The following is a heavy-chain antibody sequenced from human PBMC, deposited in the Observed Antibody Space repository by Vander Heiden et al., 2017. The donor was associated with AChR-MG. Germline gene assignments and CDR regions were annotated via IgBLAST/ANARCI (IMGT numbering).Heavy chain of an antibody. CDR1: GFTFSSDG. V-gene: IGHV3-33*01. CDR3: ASSMQTYYDYVWGSYRPFDY. Sequence: QVQLVESGGGVVQPGRSLRLSCAASGFTFSSDGMHGVRQAPGKGLEWVAVIWYDGSNKYYADSVKGRFTISRDNSKNTLYLQMNSLRAEDTAVYYCASSMQTYYDYVWGSYRPFDYWGQGTLVTVSS. D-gene: IGHD3-16*02. J-gene: IGHJ4*02. CDR2: IWYDGSNK.